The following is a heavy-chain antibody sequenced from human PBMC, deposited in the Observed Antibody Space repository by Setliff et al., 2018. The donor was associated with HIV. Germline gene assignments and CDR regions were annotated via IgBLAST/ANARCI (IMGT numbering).Heavy chain of an antibody. V-gene: IGHV4-31*03. D-gene: IGHD3-3*01. CDR2: IYSNGST. CDR3: ASWGRARRANYNFWSGSSWFDP. Sequence: SETLSLTCTVSGASIGSGRSYWSWIRQHPGKGLEWIGNIYSNGSTYHSPSLKSRVTISVDTSKNQFSLNLRSVTAADTAVYYCASWGRARRANYNFWSGSSWFDPWGQGILVTVSS. J-gene: IGHJ5*02. CDR1: GASIGSGRSY.